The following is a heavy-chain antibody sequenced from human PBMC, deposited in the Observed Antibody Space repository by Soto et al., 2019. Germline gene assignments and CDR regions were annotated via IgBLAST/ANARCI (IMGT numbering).Heavy chain of an antibody. D-gene: IGHD6-19*01. CDR2: MSHDGSHK. CDR1: GFTFSTYG. Sequence: QVQLVESGGGVVQAGGSLGLSCTASGFTFSTYGMHWVRQPPGKGPEWVAVMSHDGSHKAFLDSVKGRFIISRDNSKNTLYLQMNSVRPDDTAVYYCARLPRSGWDHYYYGMDVWGQGTTVIVSS. V-gene: IGHV3-30*03. J-gene: IGHJ6*02. CDR3: ARLPRSGWDHYYYGMDV.